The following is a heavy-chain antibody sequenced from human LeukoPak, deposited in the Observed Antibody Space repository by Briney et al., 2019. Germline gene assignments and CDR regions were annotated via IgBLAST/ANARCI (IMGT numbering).Heavy chain of an antibody. CDR3: ARENGIVVVPAAPGNWFDP. D-gene: IGHD2-2*01. CDR1: GGTFSSYA. CDR2: IIPIFGTA. J-gene: IGHJ5*02. V-gene: IGHV1-69*13. Sequence: ASVKVSCKASGGTFSSYAISWVRQAPGQGLEWMGGIIPIFGTANYAQKFRGRVTITADESTSTAYMELSSLRSEDTAVYYCARENGIVVVPAAPGNWFDPWGQGTLVTVSS.